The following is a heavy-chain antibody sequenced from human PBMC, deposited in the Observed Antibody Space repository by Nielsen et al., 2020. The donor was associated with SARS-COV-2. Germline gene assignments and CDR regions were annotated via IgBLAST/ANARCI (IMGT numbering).Heavy chain of an antibody. Sequence: GGSLRLSCAASGYTFTSYAMHWVRQAPGQRLEWMGWINAGNGNTKYSQKFQGRVTITRDTSASTAYMELSSLRSEDTAVYYCAIPPVYGDLTHGGMDVWGQGTTVTVSS. D-gene: IGHD4-17*01. CDR2: INAGNGNT. V-gene: IGHV1-3*01. CDR3: AIPPVYGDLTHGGMDV. J-gene: IGHJ6*02. CDR1: GYTFTSYA.